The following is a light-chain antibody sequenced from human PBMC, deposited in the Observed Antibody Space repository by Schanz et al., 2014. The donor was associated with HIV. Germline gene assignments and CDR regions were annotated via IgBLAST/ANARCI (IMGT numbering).Light chain of an antibody. V-gene: IGKV3-15*01. CDR1: QSVRTN. CDR2: GAS. CDR3: QQYGNSPRT. Sequence: EIVMTQSPVTLSVSPGERATLSCRASQSVRTNLAWYQQKRGQAPRLLIYGASTRATGIPARFSGSGSGTEFTLTISSLQSEDFAVYYCQQYGNSPRTFGQGTKVELK. J-gene: IGKJ2*02.